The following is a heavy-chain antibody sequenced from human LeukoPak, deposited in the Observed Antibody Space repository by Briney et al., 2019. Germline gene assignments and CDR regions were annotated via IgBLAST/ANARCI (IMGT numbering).Heavy chain of an antibody. CDR1: GAFISSSPYY. D-gene: IGHD6-19*01. J-gene: IGHJ4*02. CDR3: ARPNTSGWRSYFDY. Sequence: SETLSLTCIVSGAFISSSPYYWGWIRLPPGKGLEYIGSIHYSGRTYYNPSLESRVTISVDTSKNQFSLELGSVNAADTAVYYCARPNTSGWRSYFDYWGQGSLVTVSS. CDR2: IHYSGRT. V-gene: IGHV4-39*01.